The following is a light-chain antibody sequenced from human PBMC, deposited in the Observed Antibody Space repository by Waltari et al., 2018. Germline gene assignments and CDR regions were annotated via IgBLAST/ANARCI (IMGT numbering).Light chain of an antibody. V-gene: IGKV1-5*03. CDR1: QSISSW. Sequence: DIQMTQSPSTLSASIGDRVTITCRASQSISSWVAWYQQRPGKAPKLLIYKASSLQVGVSSRFSGSGSGTEFTLTISSLQADDFATYYCQQYDTYPYTFGQG. J-gene: IGKJ2*01. CDR3: QQYDTYPYT. CDR2: KAS.